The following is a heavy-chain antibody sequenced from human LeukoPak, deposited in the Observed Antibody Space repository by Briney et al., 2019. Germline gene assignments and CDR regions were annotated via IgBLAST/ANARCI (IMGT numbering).Heavy chain of an antibody. J-gene: IGHJ5*02. V-gene: IGHV1-69*05. CDR2: IIPIFGTA. CDR1: GGTFSSYA. Sequence: SVKVSCKASGGTFSSYAISWVRQAPGQGLEWMGGIIPIFGTANYAQKFQGRVTMTRDTSTSTVYMELSSLRSEDTAVYYCARDSSNPYGDQDWFDPWGQGTLVTVSS. CDR3: ARDSSNPYGDQDWFDP. D-gene: IGHD4-17*01.